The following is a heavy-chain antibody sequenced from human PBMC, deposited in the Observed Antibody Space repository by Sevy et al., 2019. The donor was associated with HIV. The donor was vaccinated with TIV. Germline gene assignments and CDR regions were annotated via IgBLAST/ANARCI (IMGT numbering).Heavy chain of an antibody. CDR3: ARQTSHSTIFEESMIDY. CDR2: IYYIGST. Sequence: SETLSLTCAVSGGSVSSGIYYWGWIRQPPGKGLEWIGSIYYIGSTDYNPSLKSRVTISVDTSKNQFSLKLSSVTAADTAVYYCARQTSHSTIFEESMIDYWGLGTLVTVSS. D-gene: IGHD3-3*01. V-gene: IGHV4-39*01. J-gene: IGHJ4*02. CDR1: GGSVSSGIYY.